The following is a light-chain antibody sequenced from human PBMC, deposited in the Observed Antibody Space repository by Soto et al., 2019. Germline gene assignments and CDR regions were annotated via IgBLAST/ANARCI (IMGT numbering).Light chain of an antibody. Sequence: EIVLTQSPATLSLSPGERATLSCRASQSVSSYLAWYQQKPGQAPRLLIYDASNSATGIPARFSGSGSGTDFTLPISSLEPEDFAVYYCQQRSNWPLTFVGGTKVESK. CDR3: QQRSNWPLT. CDR1: QSVSSY. CDR2: DAS. J-gene: IGKJ4*01. V-gene: IGKV3-11*01.